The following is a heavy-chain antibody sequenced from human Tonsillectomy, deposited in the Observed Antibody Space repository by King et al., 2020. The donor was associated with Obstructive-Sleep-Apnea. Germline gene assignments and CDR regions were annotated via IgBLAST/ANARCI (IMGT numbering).Heavy chain of an antibody. CDR3: AGDSKGINCSSTSCYLYYYYGMDV. CDR2: ISSSSSYI. V-gene: IGHV3-21*01. J-gene: IGHJ6*02. D-gene: IGHD2-2*01. CDR1: GFTFSSYS. Sequence: VQLVESGGGLVKPGGSLRLSCAASGFTFSSYSMNWVRQAPGKGLEWVSSISSSSSYIYYADSVKGRFTISRDNAKNSLYLQMNSLRAEDTAVYYCAGDSKGINCSSTSCYLYYYYGMDVWGQGTTVTVSS.